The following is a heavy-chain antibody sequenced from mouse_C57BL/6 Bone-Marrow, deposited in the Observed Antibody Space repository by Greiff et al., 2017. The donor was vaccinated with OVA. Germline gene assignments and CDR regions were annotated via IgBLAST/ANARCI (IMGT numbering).Heavy chain of an antibody. D-gene: IGHD2-1*01. CDR2: IHPADSDT. CDR1: GYTLTSNW. J-gene: IGHJ2*01. CDR3: ASIYYGNYFDY. Sequence: QESGAELVKPGASVKASCKASGYTLTSNWLHWVKQMPGQGLEWCGRIHPADSDTNYNQKFKGKATWTVDKSSSTAYMKISSLTSEESAVYYCASIYYGNYFDYWGQGTTLTVSS. V-gene: IGHV1-74*01.